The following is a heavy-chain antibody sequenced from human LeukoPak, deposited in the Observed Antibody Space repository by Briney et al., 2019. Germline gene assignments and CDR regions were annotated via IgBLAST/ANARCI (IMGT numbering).Heavy chain of an antibody. V-gene: IGHV3-23*01. J-gene: IGHJ4*02. CDR3: AKASTNWGKFYLDY. D-gene: IGHD7-27*01. CDR2: ISGSGGST. CDR1: GFTFSSYA. Sequence: GSLRLSCAASGFTFSSYAMSWVRQAPGKGLEWVSAISGSGGSTYYADSVKGRFTISRDNSKNTLYLQMNSLRAEDTAVYYCAKASTNWGKFYLDYWGQGTLVTVSS.